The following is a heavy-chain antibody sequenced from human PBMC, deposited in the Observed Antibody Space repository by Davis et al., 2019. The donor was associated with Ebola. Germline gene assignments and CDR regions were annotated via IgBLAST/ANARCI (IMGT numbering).Heavy chain of an antibody. V-gene: IGHV3-53*01. Sequence: PGGSLRLSCAASGFIVSDKYMSWVRQAPGKGLEWVSVIYRDGRTYYADSVKGRFTVSRDNSENMLYLQMSTLRAEDTAVYYCARHVNGDFWYFDLWGRGTRVTVSS. CDR3: ARHVNGDFWYFDL. CDR2: IYRDGRT. CDR1: GFIVSDKY. J-gene: IGHJ2*01. D-gene: IGHD4-17*01.